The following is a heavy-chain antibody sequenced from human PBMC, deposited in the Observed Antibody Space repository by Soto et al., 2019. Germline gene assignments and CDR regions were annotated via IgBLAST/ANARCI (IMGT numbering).Heavy chain of an antibody. CDR1: GGSFNNHA. J-gene: IGHJ4*02. CDR2: IIPIFATA. D-gene: IGHD6-13*01. V-gene: IGHV1-69*12. Sequence: QVQLVQSGAEVKKPGSSVKVSCKASGGSFNNHAISWVRQAPGQGLEWMGGIIPIFATANYAKKFQGRLTSTADESTSTAYMELGSLRSEDTAVYYCARGGVYSSSWADTFDYWGQGTLVTVSS. CDR3: ARGGVYSSSWADTFDY.